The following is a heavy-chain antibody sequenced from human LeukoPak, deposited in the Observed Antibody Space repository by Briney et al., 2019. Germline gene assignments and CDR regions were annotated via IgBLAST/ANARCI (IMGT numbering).Heavy chain of an antibody. CDR3: AREDGTTGTTAWFDP. D-gene: IGHD1-1*01. CDR2: TYYSGST. V-gene: IGHV4-39*02. J-gene: IGHJ5*02. CDR1: GGSISSSSYY. Sequence: PSETLSLTCTVSGGSISSSSYYWGWFRQPPGKGLEWIGSTYYSGSTYYNPSLKSRVTISVDTSKNQFSLKLSPVTAADTAVYYCAREDGTTGTTAWFDPWGQGTLVTVSS.